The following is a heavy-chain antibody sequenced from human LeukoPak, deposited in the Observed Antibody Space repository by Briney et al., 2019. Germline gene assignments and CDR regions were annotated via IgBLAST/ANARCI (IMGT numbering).Heavy chain of an antibody. Sequence: ASVKVSCKASEYTFTSYYMHWVRQATGQGLEWMGWMNPNSGNTGYAQKFQGRVTITRNTSISTAYMELSSLRSEDTAVYYCARGPSWAPYYYYYYYMDVWGKGTAVTVSS. V-gene: IGHV1-8*03. D-gene: IGHD3-10*01. CDR1: EYTFTSYY. CDR2: MNPNSGNT. CDR3: ARGPSWAPYYYYYYYMDV. J-gene: IGHJ6*03.